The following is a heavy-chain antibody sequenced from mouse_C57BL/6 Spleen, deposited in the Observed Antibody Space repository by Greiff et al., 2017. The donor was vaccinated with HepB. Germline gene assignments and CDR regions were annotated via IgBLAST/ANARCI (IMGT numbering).Heavy chain of an antibody. D-gene: IGHD2-3*01. CDR1: GFTFSSYA. Sequence: EVKVVESGGGLVKPGGSLKLSCAASGFTFSSYAMSWVRQTPEKRLEWVATISDGGSYTYYPDNVKGRFTISRDNAKNNLYLQMSHLKSEDTAMYYCAREGDGYSGGFAYWGQGTLVTVSA. J-gene: IGHJ3*01. CDR3: AREGDGYSGGFAY. V-gene: IGHV5-4*01. CDR2: ISDGGSYT.